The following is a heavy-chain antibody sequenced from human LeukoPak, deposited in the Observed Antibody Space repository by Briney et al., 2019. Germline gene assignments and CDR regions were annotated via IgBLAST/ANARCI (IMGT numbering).Heavy chain of an antibody. CDR1: GYTFTGYY. D-gene: IGHD4-17*01. Sequence: GASVKVSCKASGYTFTGYYMHWVRQAPGQGLEWVGRINPNSGGTNYAQKFQGRVTMTRDTSISTAYMELSRLRSDDTAVYYCARAGHDYDAFDIWGQGTMVTVSS. V-gene: IGHV1-2*06. CDR3: ARAGHDYDAFDI. J-gene: IGHJ3*02. CDR2: INPNSGGT.